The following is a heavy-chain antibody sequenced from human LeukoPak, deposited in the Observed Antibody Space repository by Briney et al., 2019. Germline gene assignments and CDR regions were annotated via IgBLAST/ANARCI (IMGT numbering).Heavy chain of an antibody. CDR3: ARVLPAAAEYYFDY. J-gene: IGHJ4*02. D-gene: IGHD2-2*01. CDR2: INPNSGGT. Sequence: ASVKVSCKASGYTFISYGITWVRQAPGQGLEWMGRINPNSGGTNYAQKFQGGVTMTRDTSISTAYMELSRLRSDDTAVYYCARVLPAAAEYYFDYWGQGTLVTVSS. V-gene: IGHV1-2*06. CDR1: GYTFISYG.